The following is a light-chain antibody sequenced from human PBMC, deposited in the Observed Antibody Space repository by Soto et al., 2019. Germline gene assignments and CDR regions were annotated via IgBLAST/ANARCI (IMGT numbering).Light chain of an antibody. CDR2: DAS. Sequence: EIVLTQSPATMSLSPGERATRSCRTSQSVSRNLAWYQQKPGQAPRLLIYDASQRATGIAARFSGSRSGTDFTLTISSLEPEDFALYYCQHRSNWPAFGGGTKADIK. CDR3: QHRSNWPA. CDR1: QSVSRN. J-gene: IGKJ4*01. V-gene: IGKV3-11*01.